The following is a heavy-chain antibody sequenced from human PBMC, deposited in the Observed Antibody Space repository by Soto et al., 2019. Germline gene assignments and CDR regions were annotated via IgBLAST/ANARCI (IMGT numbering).Heavy chain of an antibody. Sequence: RRLSCAASGFTFSSYAMSWVRQAPGKGLEWVSAISGSGGSTYYADSVKGRFTISRDNSKNTLYLQMNSLRAEDTAVYYCAKGRHDLLGYYYGMDVWGQGTTVTVSS. CDR2: ISGSGGST. CDR1: GFTFSSYA. J-gene: IGHJ6*02. D-gene: IGHD3-3*01. CDR3: AKGRHDLLGYYYGMDV. V-gene: IGHV3-23*01.